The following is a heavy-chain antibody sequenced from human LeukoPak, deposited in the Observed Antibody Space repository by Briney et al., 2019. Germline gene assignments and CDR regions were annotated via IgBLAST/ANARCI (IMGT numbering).Heavy chain of an antibody. CDR3: AKERPQTTSFDY. CDR2: ISGSGATT. CDR1: GFTFSTYP. Sequence: SGGSLRLSCAASGFTFSTYPMNWVRQAPGKGLEWGSTISGSGATTYYADSVKGRFTISRDNYKNTLYLQMNSLRAEDTAIYYCAKERPQTTSFDYWGQGTLVTVSS. V-gene: IGHV3-23*01. D-gene: IGHD2/OR15-2a*01. J-gene: IGHJ4*02.